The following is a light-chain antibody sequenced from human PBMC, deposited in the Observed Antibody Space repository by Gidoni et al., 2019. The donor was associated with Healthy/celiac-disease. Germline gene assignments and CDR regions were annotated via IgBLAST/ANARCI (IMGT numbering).Light chain of an antibody. CDR2: VAS. Sequence: ELVLTQSPATLSLSPGERATLSCRASQSVSRYLAWYQQKPAQAPRLLIYVASNRATGIPARFSGSGSGTDFTLTISSLEPEDFAVYYCQQRSNWPPLYTFGQGTKLEIK. J-gene: IGKJ2*01. CDR1: QSVSRY. CDR3: QQRSNWPPLYT. V-gene: IGKV3-11*01.